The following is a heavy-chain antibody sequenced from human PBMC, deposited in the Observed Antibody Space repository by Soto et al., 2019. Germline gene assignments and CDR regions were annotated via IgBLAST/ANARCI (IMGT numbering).Heavy chain of an antibody. CDR1: GGTFSSYA. CDR2: IIPIFGTA. CDR3: AGGEYSSGWPYYYYYYGMDV. V-gene: IGHV1-69*12. Sequence: QVQLVQSGAEVKKPGSSVKVSCKASGGTFSSYAISWVRQAPGQGPEWMGGIIPIFGTANYAQKFQGRVTITADESTSRADMEMSSLRSEETAVYYCAGGEYSSGWPYYYYYYGMDVWGQGTTVTVSS. D-gene: IGHD6-19*01. J-gene: IGHJ6*02.